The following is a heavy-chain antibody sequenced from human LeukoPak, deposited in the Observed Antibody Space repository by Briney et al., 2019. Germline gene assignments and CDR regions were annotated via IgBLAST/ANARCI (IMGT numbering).Heavy chain of an antibody. CDR2: ISWNSGSI. V-gene: IGHV3-9*01. D-gene: IGHD3-10*01. J-gene: IGHJ4*02. Sequence: GGSLRLSCAASGFTFDDYAMHWVRQAPGKGLEWVSGISWNSGSIGYADSVKGRFTISRDNAKNSLYLQMNSLRAEDTALYYCAKDASDYGSGSSTDYWGQGTLVTVSS. CDR3: AKDASDYGSGSSTDY. CDR1: GFTFDDYA.